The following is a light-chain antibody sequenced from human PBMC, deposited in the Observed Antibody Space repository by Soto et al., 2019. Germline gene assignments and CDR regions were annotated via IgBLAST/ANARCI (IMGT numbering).Light chain of an antibody. V-gene: IGKV4-1*01. CDR1: QSVLYSSNNKNY. Sequence: DIVMTQSPDSLAVSLGERATINCKSSQSVLYSSNNKNYLAWYLQKPGQPPKLLIYWASTRESGVPDRFSGSGSGTDFTLTISSLQAEDVAVYYCQQYYSTPNTFGQGTKLEIK. CDR3: QQYYSTPNT. J-gene: IGKJ2*01. CDR2: WAS.